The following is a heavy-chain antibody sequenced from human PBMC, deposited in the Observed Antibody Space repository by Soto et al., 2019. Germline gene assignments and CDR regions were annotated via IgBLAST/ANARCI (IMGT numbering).Heavy chain of an antibody. CDR2: INQEGSKR. CDR3: VHKMDV. Sequence: GGSLRLSCAASGFTFSSYWMNWVRQAPGKGLEWVANINQEGSKRYYVEYVKGRFTISRDNAQNSLFLQMNSLRAEDTAVYYCVHKMDVWAKGTTVTVSS. V-gene: IGHV3-7*01. CDR1: GFTFSSYW. J-gene: IGHJ6*04.